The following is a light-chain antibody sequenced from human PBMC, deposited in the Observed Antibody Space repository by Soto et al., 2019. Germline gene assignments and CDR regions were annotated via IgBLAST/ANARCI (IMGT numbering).Light chain of an antibody. J-gene: IGKJ1*01. V-gene: IGKV2-28*01. CDR3: MQILQTPT. Sequence: DIVMTQSPLSLPVTPGEPASISCRSSRNLMHSNGYNYLDWYLQKPGQSPQLLIYLGSNRASGVHDRFSGSGSGTDFILRISRVEDEDVGVYYCMQILQTPTFGQGTKVEIK. CDR1: RNLMHSNGYNY. CDR2: LGS.